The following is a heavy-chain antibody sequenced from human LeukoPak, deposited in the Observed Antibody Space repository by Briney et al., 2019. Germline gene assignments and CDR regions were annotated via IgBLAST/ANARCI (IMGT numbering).Heavy chain of an antibody. CDR2: ISTSSSYI. V-gene: IGHV3-21*01. Sequence: GGSLRLSCAASGFTLNTYNMNWVRRAPGKGLEWVSSISTSSSYIYYADSVRGRFTISRDNAKNSLYLQMNSLRAEDTAVYSCARGTDGVSSNSRGWFDPWGQGTLVTVSS. D-gene: IGHD2-15*01. J-gene: IGHJ5*02. CDR3: ARGTDGVSSNSRGWFDP. CDR1: GFTLNTYN.